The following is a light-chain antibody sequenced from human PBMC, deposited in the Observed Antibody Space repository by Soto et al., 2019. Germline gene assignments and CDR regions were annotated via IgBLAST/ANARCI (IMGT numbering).Light chain of an antibody. J-gene: IGLJ3*02. CDR3: ATCDVSMNIWV. CDR1: DSNIARRS. CDR2: STD. V-gene: IGLV1-44*01. Sequence: QSVLTQPHSASATPGQRVTISCSGSDSNIARRSVYWYQQLPGTAPKLLIYSTDLRPSGVTDRFSGSKSGTSASLAISGLQSEDEAAYYCATCDVSMNIWVFGGGTKLTVL.